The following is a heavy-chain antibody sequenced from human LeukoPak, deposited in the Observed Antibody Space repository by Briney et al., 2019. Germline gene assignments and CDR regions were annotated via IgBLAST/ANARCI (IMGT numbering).Heavy chain of an antibody. CDR3: ARGFGYCRSTSCYADDAFDI. D-gene: IGHD2-2*01. CDR2: INPSGGST. CDR1: GYTFTSYY. Sequence: ASVKVSCKASGYTFTSYYMHWVRQAPGQGLEWMGIINPSGGSTSYAQKFQGRVTMTRDTSTSTVYMELSSLRSEDTAVYYCARGFGYCRSTSCYADDAFDIWGQGTMVTVSS. J-gene: IGHJ3*02. V-gene: IGHV1-46*01.